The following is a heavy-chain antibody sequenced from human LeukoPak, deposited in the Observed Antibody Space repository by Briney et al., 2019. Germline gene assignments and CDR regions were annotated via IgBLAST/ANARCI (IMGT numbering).Heavy chain of an antibody. V-gene: IGHV1-2*02. CDR3: ARYERGYSFD. CDR1: GYTFTGYY. CDR2: INPNSGGT. D-gene: IGHD5-18*01. Sequence: ASVKVSCKASGYTFTGYYMHWVRQAPRQGLEWMGWINPNSGGTNYAQKFQGRVTMTRNTSISTAYMELSSLRSEDTAVYYCARYERGYSFDWGQGTLVTVSS. J-gene: IGHJ4*02.